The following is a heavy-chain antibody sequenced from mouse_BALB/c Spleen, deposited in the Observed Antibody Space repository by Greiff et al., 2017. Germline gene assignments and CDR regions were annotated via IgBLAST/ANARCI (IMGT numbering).Heavy chain of an antibody. CDR2: IYPGSGNT. CDR3: ARRHGSSFPYAMDY. D-gene: IGHD1-1*01. V-gene: IGHV1-63*01. CDR1: GYAFTNYW. Sequence: QVQLQQSGAELVRPGTSVKISCKASGYAFTNYWLGWVKQRPGHGLEWIGDIYPGSGNTYYNEKFKGKATLTADKSSSTAYMQLSSLTSEDSAVYFCARRHGSSFPYAMDYWGQGTSGTVSS. J-gene: IGHJ4*01.